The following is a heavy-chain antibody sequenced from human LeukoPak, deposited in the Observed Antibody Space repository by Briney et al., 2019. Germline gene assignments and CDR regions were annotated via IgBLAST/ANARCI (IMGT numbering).Heavy chain of an antibody. J-gene: IGHJ6*03. CDR2: INQNGNVK. CDR1: GFTFSSDW. D-gene: IGHD5-18*01. CDR3: ARESGYSYGYYYYYMDV. V-gene: IGHV3-7*01. Sequence: GGSLRLSCAASGFTFSSDWMNWVRQAPGKGLEWVATINQNGNVKYYVDSVKGRFTISRDNAKNSLYLQMNSLRAEDTAVYYCARESGYSYGYYYYYMDVWGKGTTVTVSS.